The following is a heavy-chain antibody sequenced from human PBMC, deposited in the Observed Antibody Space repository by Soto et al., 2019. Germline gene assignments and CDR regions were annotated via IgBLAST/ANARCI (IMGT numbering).Heavy chain of an antibody. J-gene: IGHJ5*01. CDR1: GDSINSPDYY. CDR2: VYYRGSI. CDR3: ARVPFTPYWFDS. V-gene: IGHV4-30-4*01. Sequence: PSETLSLTCTVSGDSINSPDYYWSWIRQAPGKGLELIGFVYYRGSIYYTPSFESRVSISIDTSKNQFFLRLTSVTAADSAVYFCARVPFTPYWFDSWGQGILVTVSS. D-gene: IGHD3-3*02.